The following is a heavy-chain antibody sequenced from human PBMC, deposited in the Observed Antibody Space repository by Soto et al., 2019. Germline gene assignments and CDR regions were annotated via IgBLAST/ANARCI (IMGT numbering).Heavy chain of an antibody. D-gene: IGHD1-26*01. CDR2: ISAYNGNT. Sequence: QVQLVQSGAEVKKPGASVKVSCKASGYTFTSYGISWVRQAPGQGLEWMGWISAYNGNTNYAQKLQGRVTMTTDTSTSTAYIELRSLRSDDTAVYYCARLVRGGSYYSGWYFDLWGRGTLVTVSS. CDR3: ARLVRGGSYYSGWYFDL. J-gene: IGHJ2*01. V-gene: IGHV1-18*01. CDR1: GYTFTSYG.